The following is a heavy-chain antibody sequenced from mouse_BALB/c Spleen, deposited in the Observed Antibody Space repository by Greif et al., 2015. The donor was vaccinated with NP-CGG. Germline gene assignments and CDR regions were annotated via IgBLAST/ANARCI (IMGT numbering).Heavy chain of an antibody. CDR1: GFTFSSYA. CDR2: ISSGGST. CDR3: ARGGSSYAMDY. J-gene: IGHJ4*01. Sequence: EVKVVESGGGLVKPGGSLKLSCAASGFTFSSYAMSWVRQTPEKRLEWVASISSGGSTYYPDSVKGRFTISRDNARNILYLQMSSLRSEDTAMYYCARGGSSYAMDYWGQGTSVTVSS. D-gene: IGHD1-1*01. V-gene: IGHV5-6-5*01.